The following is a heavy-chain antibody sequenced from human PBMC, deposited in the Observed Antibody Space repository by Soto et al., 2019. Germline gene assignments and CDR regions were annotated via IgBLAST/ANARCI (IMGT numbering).Heavy chain of an antibody. V-gene: IGHV3-49*03. CDR1: GFTFGDYA. CDR2: IRSKAYGGTT. D-gene: IGHD1-1*01. J-gene: IGHJ4*02. Sequence: GSLRLSCTASGFTFGDYAMSWFRQAPGKGLEWVGFIRSKAYGGTTEYAASVKGRFTISRDDSKSIAYLQMNSLKTENTAVYYGTRDNRRTGTRQWWGQGTLVTFSS. CDR3: TRDNRRTGTRQW.